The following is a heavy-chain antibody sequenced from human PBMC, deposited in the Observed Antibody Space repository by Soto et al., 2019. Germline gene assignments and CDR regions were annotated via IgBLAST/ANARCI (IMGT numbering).Heavy chain of an antibody. J-gene: IGHJ6*02. CDR1: GGSISSGDYY. Sequence: QVQLQESGPGLVKPSQTLSLTCTVSGGSISSGDYYWSWIRQPPGKGLEWIGYIDYSGSTYYNPSLKSRITISVVTCKKQFSLKHSSVTAADTAVYYCARDSSRFLEWSNFYGMDVWGQGTTGTVSS. D-gene: IGHD3-3*01. CDR3: ARDSSRFLEWSNFYGMDV. CDR2: IDYSGST. V-gene: IGHV4-30-4*01.